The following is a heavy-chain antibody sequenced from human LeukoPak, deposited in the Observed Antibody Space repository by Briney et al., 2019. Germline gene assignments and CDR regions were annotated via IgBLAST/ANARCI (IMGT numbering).Heavy chain of an antibody. CDR2: IWYDGSNK. D-gene: IGHD6-19*01. CDR1: GFTFSSFG. Sequence: GGSLRLSCAASGFTFSSFGMHWVRQAPGKGLEWVAVIWYDGSNKYYADSVKGRFTISRDNSKNTLYLQMNSLRAEDTAVYYCARVRGDDKYSSGWYLDYWGQGTLVTVSS. J-gene: IGHJ4*02. V-gene: IGHV3-33*01. CDR3: ARVRGDDKYSSGWYLDY.